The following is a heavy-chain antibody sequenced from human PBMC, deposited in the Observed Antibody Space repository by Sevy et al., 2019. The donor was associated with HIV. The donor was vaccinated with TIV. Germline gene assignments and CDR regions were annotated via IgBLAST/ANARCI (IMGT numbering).Heavy chain of an antibody. V-gene: IGHV1-69*13. CDR3: ATGTSSGISLRCSDYQYFGIDV. J-gene: IGHJ6*02. Sequence: ASVKVSCKDSGGTFSSYAISWVRQAPGQGLEWMGGIIPMFGKVNYAQNFQGRVTITGDEFTTTADIELSILTSEDTAVYYCATGTSSGISLRCSDYQYFGIDVWGQGTTVTVSS. CDR2: IIPMFGKV. D-gene: IGHD1-26*01. CDR1: GGTFSSYA.